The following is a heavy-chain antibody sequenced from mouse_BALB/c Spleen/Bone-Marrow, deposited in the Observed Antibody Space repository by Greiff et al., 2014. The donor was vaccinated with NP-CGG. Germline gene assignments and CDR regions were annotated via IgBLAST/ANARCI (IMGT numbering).Heavy chain of an antibody. D-gene: IGHD1-1*01. CDR1: GYVFSSYW. CDR3: ARSGYGSNYDY. V-gene: IGHV1-80*01. J-gene: IGHJ2*01. Sequence: VQLQQSGAELVRPGSSVKISCKASGYVFSSYWVIWVRQRPGQGLEWIGQIYPGDGDTNYNGKFKGKATLTADKSSSTAYMQLSSLTSEDSAVYFCARSGYGSNYDYWGQGTTLTVSS. CDR2: IYPGDGDT.